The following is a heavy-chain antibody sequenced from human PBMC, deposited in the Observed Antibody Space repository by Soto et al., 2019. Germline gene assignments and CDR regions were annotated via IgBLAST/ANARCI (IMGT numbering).Heavy chain of an antibody. J-gene: IGHJ4*02. D-gene: IGHD6-25*01. CDR1: GFTFSSYG. Sequence: EVQLLESGGGLVQPGGSLRLSCAASGFTFSSYGMSWVRQAPGKGLEWVSAISGSGANTYYADSVKGRFTISRDNSKNTLYLQMNSLRAEDTAVYYCSILHSSGQDRGQGTLVTVSS. CDR3: SILHSSGQD. CDR2: ISGSGANT. V-gene: IGHV3-23*01.